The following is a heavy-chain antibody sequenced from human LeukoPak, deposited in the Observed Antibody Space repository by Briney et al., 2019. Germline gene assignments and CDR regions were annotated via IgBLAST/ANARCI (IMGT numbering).Heavy chain of an antibody. J-gene: IGHJ4*02. CDR2: INSDGSST. CDR1: RFTFSSYW. D-gene: IGHD3-9*01. CDR3: ARDGGYDILTGYPSDY. V-gene: IGHV3-74*01. Sequence: GSLLLSCAASRFTFSSYWMHWVRQAPGKGLVWVSRINSDGSSTSYADSVKGRFTISRDNAKNTLYLQMNSLRAEDTAVYYCARDGGYDILTGYPSDYWGQGTLVTVSS.